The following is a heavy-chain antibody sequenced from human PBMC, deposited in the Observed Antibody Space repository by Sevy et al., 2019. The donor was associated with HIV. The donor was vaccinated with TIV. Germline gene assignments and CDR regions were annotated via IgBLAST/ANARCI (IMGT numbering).Heavy chain of an antibody. CDR1: GFTFSSYA. V-gene: IGHV3-23*01. CDR3: AKVTHLSVAGKWPSYYFDY. D-gene: IGHD6-19*01. J-gene: IGHJ4*02. Sequence: GGSLRLSCAASGFTFSSYAMRWVRQAPGKGLEWVSAISGSGGSTYYADSVKGRFTISRDNSKNTLYLQMNSLRAEDTAVYYCAKVTHLSVAGKWPSYYFDYWGQGTLVTVSS. CDR2: ISGSGGST.